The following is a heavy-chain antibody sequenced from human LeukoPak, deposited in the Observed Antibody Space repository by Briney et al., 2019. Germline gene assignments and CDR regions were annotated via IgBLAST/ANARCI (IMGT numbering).Heavy chain of an antibody. Sequence: GRSLRLSCAASGFTFSSYAMSWVRQAPGKGLEWVSATSGSGGSTYYADSVKGRFTISRNNSKNTLYLQMNSLRAEDTAVYYCAKDPITMIVVAGTNFLDYWGQGTLVTVSS. D-gene: IGHD3-22*01. CDR2: TSGSGGST. J-gene: IGHJ4*02. CDR3: AKDPITMIVVAGTNFLDY. CDR1: GFTFSSYA. V-gene: IGHV3-23*01.